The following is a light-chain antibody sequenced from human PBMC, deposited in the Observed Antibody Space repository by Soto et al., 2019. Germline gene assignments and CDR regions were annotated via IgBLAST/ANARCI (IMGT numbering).Light chain of an antibody. CDR1: QSVRSY. J-gene: IGKJ4*01. CDR2: DAS. CDR3: QQRANWPLT. Sequence: EIVLTQSPATLSLSPGERATLSCRASQSVRSYLAWYQQKPGQAPRLLIYDASNRATGIPARFSGSGSGTDFTLTISSLEAEDFAVYYCQQRANWPLTFGGGSKGEIK. V-gene: IGKV3-11*01.